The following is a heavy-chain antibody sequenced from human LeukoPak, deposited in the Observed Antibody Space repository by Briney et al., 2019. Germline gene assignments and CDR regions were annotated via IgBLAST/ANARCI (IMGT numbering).Heavy chain of an antibody. D-gene: IGHD3-22*01. V-gene: IGHV3-23*01. CDR1: GFTFRSHF. Sequence: GGSLRLSCTASGFTFRSHFFNWVRQAPGRGLEWVSSIGSGGDFIYYADSVKGRFTISRDNSKNTLYLQMNSLRAEDTAVYYCAKEPAGYYGEFDYWGQGTLVTVSS. J-gene: IGHJ4*02. CDR3: AKEPAGYYGEFDY. CDR2: IGSGGDFI.